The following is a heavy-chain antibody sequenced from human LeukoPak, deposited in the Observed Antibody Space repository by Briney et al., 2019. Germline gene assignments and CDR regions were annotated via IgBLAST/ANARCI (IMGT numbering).Heavy chain of an antibody. V-gene: IGHV3-20*04. CDR1: GFTFDDYG. CDR3: AGNHYDFWSGLDP. J-gene: IGHJ5*02. D-gene: IGHD3-3*01. CDR2: INWNGGST. Sequence: GGSLRLSCAASGFTFDDYGMSWVRQAPGKGLEWVSGINWNGGSTGYADSVKGRFTISRDNAKNSLYLQMNSLRAEDTAVYYCAGNHYDFWSGLDPWGQGTLVTVSS.